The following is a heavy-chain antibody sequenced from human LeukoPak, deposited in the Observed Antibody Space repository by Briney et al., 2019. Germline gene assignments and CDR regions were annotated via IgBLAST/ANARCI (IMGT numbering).Heavy chain of an antibody. V-gene: IGHV4-34*01. J-gene: IGHJ4*02. CDR2: INHSGST. D-gene: IGHD5-18*01. CDR1: GGSFSGYY. Sequence: PSETLSLTCAVYGGSFSGYYWSWIRQPPGKGLGWIGEINHSGSTNYNPSLKSRVTISVDTSKNQFSLKLSSVTAADTAVYYCARALDTAMVQGYFDYWGQGTLVTVSS. CDR3: ARALDTAMVQGYFDY.